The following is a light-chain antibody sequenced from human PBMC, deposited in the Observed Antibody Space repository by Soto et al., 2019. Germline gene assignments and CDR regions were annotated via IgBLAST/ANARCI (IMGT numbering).Light chain of an antibody. V-gene: IGLV1-40*01. J-gene: IGLJ3*02. CDR2: GNS. CDR3: QSYDSSLSGWV. Sequence: QSVLTQPPSVSGAAGERVTISCTGSSSNIGAGYDVHWYQQLPGTAPKLLIYGNSNRPSGVPDRFSGSKSDTSASLAITGLQAEDEADYYCQSYDSSLSGWVFGGGTKLTV. CDR1: SSNIGAGYD.